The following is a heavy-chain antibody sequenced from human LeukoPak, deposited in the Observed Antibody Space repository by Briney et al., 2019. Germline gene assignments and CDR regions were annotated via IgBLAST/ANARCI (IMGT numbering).Heavy chain of an antibody. V-gene: IGHV3-43D*03. J-gene: IGHJ4*02. D-gene: IGHD6-6*01. CDR2: ISWDGGST. CDR1: GFTFDDYA. Sequence: GGSLRLSCAASGFTFDDYAMHWVRQAPGKGLEWVSLISWDGGSTYYADSVKGRFTISRDNSKNSLYLQMNSLRAEDTALYYCASGSSFDYWGQGTLVTVSS. CDR3: ASGSSFDY.